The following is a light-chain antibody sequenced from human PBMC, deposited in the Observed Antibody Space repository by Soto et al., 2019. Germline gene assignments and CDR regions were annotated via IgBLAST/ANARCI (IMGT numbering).Light chain of an antibody. CDR3: AAWDDSLSAFNWV. J-gene: IGLJ3*02. Sequence: QSVLTQPPSASGTPGQRGTISCSGSSSNIGSNYVYWYQQLPGTAPKLLIYRNNQRPSGVPDRFSGSKSGTSAPLAISGLRSEDEADYYCAAWDDSLSAFNWVFGGGTKLTVL. CDR2: RNN. CDR1: SSNIGSNY. V-gene: IGLV1-47*01.